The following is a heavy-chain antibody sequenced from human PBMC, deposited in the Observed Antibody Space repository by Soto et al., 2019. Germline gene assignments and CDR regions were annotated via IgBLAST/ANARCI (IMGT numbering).Heavy chain of an antibody. CDR1: RYSFTNYW. V-gene: IGHV5-51*01. CDR2: INPGDSDT. D-gene: IGHD5-18*01. Sequence: GASLKISCKGSRYSFTNYWIGWVRQMPGKGLEWMGIINPGDSDTRYSPSFQGQVTFSADKSISTAYLQLSTLKASDTAMYYCARQGDTAMVPFDYWGQGTLVTVS. J-gene: IGHJ4*02. CDR3: ARQGDTAMVPFDY.